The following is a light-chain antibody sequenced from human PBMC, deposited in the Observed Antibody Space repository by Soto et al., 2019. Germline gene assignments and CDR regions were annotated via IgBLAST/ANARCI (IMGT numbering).Light chain of an antibody. Sequence: QSVLTQPASVSGSPGQSITISCTGTSSDVGGYNYVSWYQQHPGKAPKLMIYEVSNRPSGVSNRFSGSKSGNTASLTISGLQDEDEDDYYCSSYTRSSTLVVFGGGTKLTVL. CDR3: SSYTRSSTLVV. V-gene: IGLV2-14*01. J-gene: IGLJ2*01. CDR1: SSDVGGYNY. CDR2: EVS.